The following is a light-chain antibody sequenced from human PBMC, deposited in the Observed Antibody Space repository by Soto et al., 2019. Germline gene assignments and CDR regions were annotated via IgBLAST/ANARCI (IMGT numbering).Light chain of an antibody. V-gene: IGKV1-33*01. CDR3: QQYDNLPIT. CDR2: DAS. Sequence: DIQMTQSASSLSASVGYRVAITCQASQDISNYLNWYQQKPGKAPKLLIYDASNLETGVPSRFSGSGSGTDFTFTISSLQPEDIATYYCQQYDNLPITFGQGTRLEIK. J-gene: IGKJ5*01. CDR1: QDISNY.